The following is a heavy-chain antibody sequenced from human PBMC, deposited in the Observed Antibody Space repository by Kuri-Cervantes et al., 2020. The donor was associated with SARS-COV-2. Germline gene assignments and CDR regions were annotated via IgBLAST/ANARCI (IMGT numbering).Heavy chain of an antibody. J-gene: IGHJ2*01. CDR2: IWYDGSNK. V-gene: IGHV3-33*01. D-gene: IGHD3-10*01. CDR3: ARGFRAGPGEYFDL. CDR1: GYTLTELS. Sequence: SCKVSGYTLTELSMHWVRQAPGKGLEWVAVIWYDGSNKYYADSVKGRFTISRDNSKNTLYLQMNSLRAEDTAVYYCARGFRAGPGEYFDLWGRGTLVTVSS.